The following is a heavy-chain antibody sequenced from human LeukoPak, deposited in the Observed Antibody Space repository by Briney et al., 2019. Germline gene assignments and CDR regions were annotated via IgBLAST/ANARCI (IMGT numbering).Heavy chain of an antibody. J-gene: IGHJ5*02. CDR3: ARQGYCSRGSCFWSGWFDP. Sequence: GGSLRLSCAASGFTFSSYAMSWVRQAPGKGLEWVSYISSDNSTAYYADSVKGRFTVSGDNAKDSLYLQMNSLRAEDTAVYYCARQGYCSRGSCFWSGWFDPWGQGTLVTVSS. CDR1: GFTFSSYA. V-gene: IGHV3-48*04. D-gene: IGHD2-15*01. CDR2: ISSDNSTA.